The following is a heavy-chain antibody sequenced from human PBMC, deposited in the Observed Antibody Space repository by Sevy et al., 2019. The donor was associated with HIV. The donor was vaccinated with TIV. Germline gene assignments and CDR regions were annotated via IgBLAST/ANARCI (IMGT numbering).Heavy chain of an antibody. J-gene: IGHJ5*02. D-gene: IGHD3-10*01. Sequence: GGSLRLSCAASGFTVNSDYMSWVRQAPGKGLEWVSVVYSGGTTYYADSVKGRFTISRDNSKNILYLQMNSLRADDKAVYYCARHISFGELGSWFDPWGQGTLVTVSS. V-gene: IGHV3-53*01. CDR2: VYSGGTT. CDR3: ARHISFGELGSWFDP. CDR1: GFTVNSDY.